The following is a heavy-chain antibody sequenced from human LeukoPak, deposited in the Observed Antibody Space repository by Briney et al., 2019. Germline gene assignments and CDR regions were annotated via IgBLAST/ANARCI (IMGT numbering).Heavy chain of an antibody. CDR3: ARVDVQYYYDSSGYQFDP. V-gene: IGHV3-23*01. D-gene: IGHD3-22*01. J-gene: IGHJ5*02. Sequence: GGSLRLSCAASGFTFSSYAMSWVRQAPGKGVEWVSAISGSGGRTYYADSVKGRFTISRDNAKNSLYLQMNSLRAEDTAVYYCARVDVQYYYDSSGYQFDPWGQGTLVTVSS. CDR1: GFTFSSYA. CDR2: ISGSGGRT.